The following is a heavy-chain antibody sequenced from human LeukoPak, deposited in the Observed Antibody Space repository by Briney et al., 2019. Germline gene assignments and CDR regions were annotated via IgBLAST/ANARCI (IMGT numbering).Heavy chain of an antibody. CDR1: GGSISSSNW. CDR2: IYHDGNS. J-gene: IGHJ4*02. Sequence: PSETLSLTCAVSGGSISSSNWWSWIRQPPGKGLEWIGEIYHDGNSNYNPSLMSRITISVDKSKNQFSLQLNSVTAADTAVYYCAITFRSDWYLIDYWGQGTLVTVSS. D-gene: IGHD6-19*01. V-gene: IGHV4-4*02. CDR3: AITFRSDWYLIDY.